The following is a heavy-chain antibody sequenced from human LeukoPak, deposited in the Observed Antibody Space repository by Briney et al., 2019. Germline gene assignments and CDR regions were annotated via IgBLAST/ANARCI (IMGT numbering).Heavy chain of an antibody. CDR2: MRSKANSYAT. CDR3: SSSTYASGTYYPFDN. V-gene: IGHV3-73*01. D-gene: IGHD3-10*01. Sequence: GGSLRLSCAASGFTFSGSTIHWVRQASGKGLEWVGRMRSKANSYATEYAASVKGRFTISRDDSKNTAYLQMNSLKTDDTAVYFCSSSTYASGTYYPFDNWGQGTLVTVSS. J-gene: IGHJ4*02. CDR1: GFTFSGST.